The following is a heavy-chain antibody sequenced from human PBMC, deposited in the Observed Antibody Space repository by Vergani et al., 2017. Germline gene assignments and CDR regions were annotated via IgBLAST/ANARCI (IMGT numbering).Heavy chain of an antibody. D-gene: IGHD6-13*01. CDR2: IYTSGST. J-gene: IGHJ3*02. CDR3: ARARYSSSWYRFDI. V-gene: IGHV4-4*07. Sequence: QVQLQESGPGLVKPSETLSLTCTVSGGSISSYYWSWIRQPAGKGLERIGRIYTSGSTNYNPSLKSRVTMSVDTSKNQFSLKLSSVTAADTAVYYCARARYSSSWYRFDIWGQGTMVTVSS. CDR1: GGSISSYY.